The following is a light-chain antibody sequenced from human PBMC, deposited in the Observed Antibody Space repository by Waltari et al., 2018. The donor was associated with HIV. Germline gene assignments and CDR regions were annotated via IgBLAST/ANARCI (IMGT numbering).Light chain of an antibody. Sequence: AFQMTQSPPSLSASTGDRVTITCRASQGVSNFLAWYQQKPGEAPKLLISAASTLQREVPSRFSGSGSDTDFSLTISCLQSEDFATYYCQQYYSFPRTFGGGTRVEVK. V-gene: IGKV1-8*01. CDR3: QQYYSFPRT. J-gene: IGKJ4*01. CDR2: AAS. CDR1: QGVSNF.